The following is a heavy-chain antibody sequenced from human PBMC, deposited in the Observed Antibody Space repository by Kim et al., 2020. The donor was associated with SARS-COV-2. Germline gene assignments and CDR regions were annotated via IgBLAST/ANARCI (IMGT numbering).Heavy chain of an antibody. D-gene: IGHD6-25*01. CDR3: AKALARQREGMDV. V-gene: IGHV7-4-1*02. J-gene: IGHJ6*02. Sequence: YAQDFTGRFVFSLDTSLSTAYLQISSLKAEDTAVYYCAKALARQREGMDVWGQGTTVTVSS.